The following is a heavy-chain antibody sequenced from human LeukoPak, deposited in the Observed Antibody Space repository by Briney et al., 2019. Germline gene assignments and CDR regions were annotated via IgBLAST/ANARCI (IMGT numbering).Heavy chain of an antibody. CDR1: GGSISSYY. D-gene: IGHD3-10*01. CDR3: ARSTSAWGVPYDY. CDR2: IFYSGST. Sequence: PSETLSLTCTVSGGSISSYYWTWIRQPPGKDLEWIGYIFYSGSTNYNPSLKSRVTISVDTSKNQFSLKLSSVTAADTAVYYCARSTSAWGVPYDYWGQGTLATVSS. J-gene: IGHJ4*02. V-gene: IGHV4-59*01.